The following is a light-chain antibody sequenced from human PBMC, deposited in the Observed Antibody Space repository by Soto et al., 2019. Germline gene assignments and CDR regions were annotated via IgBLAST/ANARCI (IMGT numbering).Light chain of an antibody. CDR3: QQYNNWFSIT. J-gene: IGKJ5*01. CDR1: QSVSGN. Sequence: EIVMTQSPATLSVSPGERATLSCRASQSVSGNLACYQQKPGQAPRLLIYGAATRANGIPARFSGSGSGAEFTLTISSLQSEDFAVYYCQQYNNWFSITFGQGTRLEIK. CDR2: GAA. V-gene: IGKV3-15*01.